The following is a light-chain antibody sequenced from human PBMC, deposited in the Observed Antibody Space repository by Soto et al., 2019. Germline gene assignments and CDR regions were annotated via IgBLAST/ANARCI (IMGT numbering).Light chain of an antibody. J-gene: IGKJ4*01. Sequence: DIQMTQSPSTLSASVGDRVTISCRASQTISTWLAWYQQKPGKAPKVLISDAYDLESGVPSRFSGSGSGTEFTLTISSLHPDDFANYYCQQYNSYPLTFGGGTKVEIK. V-gene: IGKV1-5*01. CDR2: DAY. CDR3: QQYNSYPLT. CDR1: QTISTW.